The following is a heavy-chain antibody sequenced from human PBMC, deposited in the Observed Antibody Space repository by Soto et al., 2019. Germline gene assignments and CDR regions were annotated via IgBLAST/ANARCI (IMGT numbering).Heavy chain of an antibody. V-gene: IGHV4-4*07. CDR1: GGSISSYY. CDR2: IYTSGST. CDR3: ARDVSSVRARTYYDFWSGYYYGIDV. Sequence: PSETLSLTCTVSGGSISSYYWSWIRQPAGKGLEWIGRIYTSGSTNYNPSLKSRVTMSVDTSKNQFSLKLSSVTAADTAVYYCARDVSSVRARTYYDFWSGYYYGIDVWGQGTTVTVYS. D-gene: IGHD3-3*01. J-gene: IGHJ6*02.